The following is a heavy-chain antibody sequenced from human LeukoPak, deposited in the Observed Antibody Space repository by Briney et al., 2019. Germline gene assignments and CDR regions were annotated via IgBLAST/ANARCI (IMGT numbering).Heavy chain of an antibody. V-gene: IGHV3-30*02. D-gene: IGHD3-9*01. J-gene: IGHJ4*02. CDR3: AEDSRTEDILTCYYY. CDR1: GFTFSSYR. Sequence: GGSLRLSCAASGFTFSSYRMQWDRQAPGKGLEWVAFIRYDGSNKYYADSVKGRFTISRDNSKNTLYLQMNSLRAEDTAVYYWAEDSRTEDILTCYYYWGQGTLVTVSS. CDR2: IRYDGSNK.